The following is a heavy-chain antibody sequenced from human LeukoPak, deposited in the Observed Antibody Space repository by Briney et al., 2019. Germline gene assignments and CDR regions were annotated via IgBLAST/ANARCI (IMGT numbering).Heavy chain of an antibody. J-gene: IGHJ4*02. CDR3: AREIQLWAFTARQYYFDY. CDR1: GYTFTGYW. Sequence: GASVKVSCKAFGYTFTGYWMHWVRQAPGQGLEWMGWISAYNGNRNYEQKLQGRVTMTTDTSTSTAYMELRSLRSDDTAVYYCAREIQLWAFTARQYYFDYWGQGTLVTVSS. D-gene: IGHD5-18*01. V-gene: IGHV1-18*04. CDR2: ISAYNGNR.